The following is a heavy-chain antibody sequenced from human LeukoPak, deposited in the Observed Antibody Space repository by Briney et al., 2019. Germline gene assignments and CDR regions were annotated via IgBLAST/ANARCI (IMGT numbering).Heavy chain of an antibody. CDR2: IIPILGIA. J-gene: IGHJ2*01. D-gene: IGHD1-26*01. Sequence: EASVKVSCKASGGTFSSYAISWVRQAPGQGLEWMGRIIPILGIANYAQKFQGRVTITADKSTSTAYMELSSLRSEGTAVYYCASASGSPPWYFDLWGRGTLVTVSS. CDR3: ASASGSPPWYFDL. V-gene: IGHV1-69*04. CDR1: GGTFSSYA.